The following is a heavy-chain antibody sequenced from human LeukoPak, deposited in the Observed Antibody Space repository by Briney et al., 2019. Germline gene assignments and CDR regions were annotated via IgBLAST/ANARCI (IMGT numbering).Heavy chain of an antibody. V-gene: IGHV1-2*02. CDR2: INPNSGGT. CDR3: AIVTTSYYYYMDV. CDR1: GYTFTGYY. J-gene: IGHJ6*03. D-gene: IGHD4-11*01. Sequence: ASVKVSCKASGYTFTGYYMHWVRQAPGQGLEWMGWINPNSGGTNYAQKFQGRVTMTRDTSISTAYMELSRLRSDDAAVYYCAIVTTSYYYYMDVWGKGTTVTVSS.